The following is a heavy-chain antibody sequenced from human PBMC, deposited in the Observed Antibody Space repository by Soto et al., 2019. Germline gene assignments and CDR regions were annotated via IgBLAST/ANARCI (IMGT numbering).Heavy chain of an antibody. D-gene: IGHD6-13*01. CDR2: IYPSNSDT. J-gene: IGHJ4*02. CDR1: GYSFATYW. CDR3: ARNRLYSSSWTTFDY. Sequence: GESLKISCNGSGYSFATYWIAWVRQMPGKGLEWMGTIYPSNSDTKYSPSFQGRVTISAEKSINTTYLQWSSLTASDTAVYYCARNRLYSSSWTTFDYWGQGALVTVSS. V-gene: IGHV5-51*01.